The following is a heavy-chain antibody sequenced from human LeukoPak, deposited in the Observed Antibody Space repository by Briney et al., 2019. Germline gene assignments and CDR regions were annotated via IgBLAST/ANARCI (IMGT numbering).Heavy chain of an antibody. J-gene: IGHJ4*02. CDR3: AKVSYYDSSGYGDFDY. CDR1: GFTFSSYP. Sequence: GGSLRLSCAASGFTFSSYPVSWVRQAPGKGLEWVSAISGSGGSTYYADSVKGRFTISRDNSKNTLYLQMNSLRAEDTAVYYCAKVSYYDSSGYGDFDYWGQGTLVTVSS. V-gene: IGHV3-23*01. CDR2: ISGSGGST. D-gene: IGHD3-22*01.